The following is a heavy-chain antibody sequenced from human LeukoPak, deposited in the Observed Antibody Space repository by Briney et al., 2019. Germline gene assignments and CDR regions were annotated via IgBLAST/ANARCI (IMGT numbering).Heavy chain of an antibody. Sequence: GSLRLSCAASGFTFSSYEMNWVRQAPGKGLEWVSYISRSRSTIYYADSVKGRFTISRGNAKNSLYLQMSSLRAEDTAVYYCARSGYDVVFDYWGQGTLVTVSS. V-gene: IGHV3-48*03. D-gene: IGHD5-12*01. J-gene: IGHJ4*02. CDR2: ISRSRSTI. CDR3: ARSGYDVVFDY. CDR1: GFTFSSYE.